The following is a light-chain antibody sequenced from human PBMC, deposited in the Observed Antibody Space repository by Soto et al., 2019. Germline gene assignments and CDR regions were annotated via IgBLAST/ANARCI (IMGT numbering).Light chain of an antibody. V-gene: IGKV3-11*01. CDR3: HQYDDSPRT. CDR2: DAS. J-gene: IGKJ1*01. Sequence: EIVLTQSPATLSLSPGERATLSCRASQSVSSYLAWYQQKPGQAPRLLIYDASNRATDIPDRFSGSGSGTDFTLTISRLEPEDFAVYYCHQYDDSPRTFGQGTKVDI. CDR1: QSVSSY.